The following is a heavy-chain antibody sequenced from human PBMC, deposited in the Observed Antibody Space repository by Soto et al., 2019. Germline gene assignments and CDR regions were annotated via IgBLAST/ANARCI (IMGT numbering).Heavy chain of an antibody. J-gene: IGHJ6*02. CDR3: ARDTLDSSETHYYYYGMDV. V-gene: IGHV1-46*01. D-gene: IGHD6-25*01. CDR1: GYTFTSYY. CDR2: INPSGGST. Sequence: GASVKVSCKASGYTFTSYYMHWVRQAPGQGLEWMGIINPSGGSTSYAQKFQGRVTMTRDTSTSTVYMELSSLRSEDTAVYYCARDTLDSSETHYYYYGMDVWGQGTTVTVSS.